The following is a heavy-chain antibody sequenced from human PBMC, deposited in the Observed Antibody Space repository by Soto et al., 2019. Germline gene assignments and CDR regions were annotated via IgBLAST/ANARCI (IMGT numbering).Heavy chain of an antibody. D-gene: IGHD2-21*01. CDR2: ISTSGSNT. CDR1: GFRFSDFY. Sequence: PGGSLRLSCAASGFRFSDFYMTWIRQAPGKGLEWVSHISTSGSNTNYADSVKGRFTVSRDNANNALYLEMDNLRVEDTALYFCARDRDTYGHGFFDYWGQGSLVTVSS. J-gene: IGHJ4*02. CDR3: ARDRDTYGHGFFDY. V-gene: IGHV3-11*05.